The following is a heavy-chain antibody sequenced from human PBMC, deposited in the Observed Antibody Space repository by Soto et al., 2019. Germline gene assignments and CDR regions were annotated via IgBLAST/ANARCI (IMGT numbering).Heavy chain of an antibody. CDR3: AHIVVVGLGYDFDY. CDR2: IYWDDDK. Sequence: QITLKESGPTLVKPTQPLTLTCAFSVFSLSSTRLAVGWIRQSPVKALERLALIYWDDDKRYSPFLKSRLPITNDPSKHQVVLTLSNMDPVDTARYYCAHIVVVGLGYDFDYWGQGTLVTVSS. CDR1: VFSLSSTRLA. J-gene: IGHJ4*02. D-gene: IGHD3-22*01. V-gene: IGHV2-5*02.